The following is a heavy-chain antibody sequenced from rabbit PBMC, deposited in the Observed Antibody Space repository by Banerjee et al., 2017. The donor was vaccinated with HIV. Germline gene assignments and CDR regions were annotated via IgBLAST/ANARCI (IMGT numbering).Heavy chain of an antibody. J-gene: IGHJ4*01. D-gene: IGHD6-1*01. CDR2: IDAGSSVGT. CDR3: VVRSNTYGIDL. V-gene: IGHV1S45*01. CDR1: GFDFSSNA. Sequence: QEQVEESGGDLVQPEGSLALTCKASGFDFSSNAMCWVRQAPGKGPEWIACIDAGSSVGTYYASWAKGRFTISKTSSTTVTLQMTSLTAADTATYFCVVRSNTYGIDLWGQGTLVTVS.